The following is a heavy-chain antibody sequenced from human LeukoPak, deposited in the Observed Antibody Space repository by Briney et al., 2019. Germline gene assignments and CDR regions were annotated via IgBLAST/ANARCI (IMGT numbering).Heavy chain of an antibody. CDR1: GGSISSGGYY. CDR2: IYYSGST. V-gene: IGHV4-31*03. J-gene: IGHJ6*03. CDR3: ARHGDSYSYGLTYYYYYYMDV. D-gene: IGHD5-18*01. Sequence: SQTPSLTCTVSGGSISSGGYYWSWIRQHPGKGLEWIGYIYYSGSTYYNPSLKSRVTISVDTSKNQFSLKLSSVTAADTAVYYCARHGDSYSYGLTYYYYYYMDVWGKGTTVTVSS.